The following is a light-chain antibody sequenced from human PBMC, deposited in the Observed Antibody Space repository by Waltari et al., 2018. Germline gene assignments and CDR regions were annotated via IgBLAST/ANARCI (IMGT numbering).Light chain of an antibody. CDR2: QAS. V-gene: IGKV1-5*03. Sequence: DLQVTQSPSTLSASVGDRVTITCRATQSIGNWLAWYQQKPGRAPKLLLFQASNLQSGVPSRFSGTGSGTEFTLTISSLQPDDFATYYCQQYSLYRTFGQGTRVEVK. J-gene: IGKJ1*01. CDR1: QSIGNW. CDR3: QQYSLYRT.